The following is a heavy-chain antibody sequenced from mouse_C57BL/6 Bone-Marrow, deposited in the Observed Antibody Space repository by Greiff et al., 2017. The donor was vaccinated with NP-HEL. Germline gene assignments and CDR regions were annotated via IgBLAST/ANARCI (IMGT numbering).Heavy chain of an antibody. CDR2: IYPSDSDT. D-gene: IGHD2-13*01. Sequence: VKLMESGAELVKPGASVKVSCKASGYTFTSYWMHWVKQRPGQGLEWIGRIYPSDSDTNYNQKFKGKATVTVDKSSSTAYMQLSSLTSEDSAVYYCAIGDICNFDVWGTGTTVTVSS. J-gene: IGHJ1*03. CDR1: GYTFTSYW. CDR3: AIGDICNFDV. V-gene: IGHV1-74*01.